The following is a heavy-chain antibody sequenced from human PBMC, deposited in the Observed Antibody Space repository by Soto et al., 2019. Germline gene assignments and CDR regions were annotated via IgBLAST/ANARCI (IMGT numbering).Heavy chain of an antibody. CDR3: ARLDFGDSGY. CDR1: GGTISTYY. Sequence: WETLSLTCTVSGGTISTYYFSWFRQAPGKGLEWVGHIYNGANTKYNPSPERRVTIPRETSRNQFSLNLNSVTAADTAVYYCARLDFGDSGYRGQGTLVTVSS. CDR2: IYNGANT. D-gene: IGHD4-17*01. V-gene: IGHV4-59*01. J-gene: IGHJ4*02.